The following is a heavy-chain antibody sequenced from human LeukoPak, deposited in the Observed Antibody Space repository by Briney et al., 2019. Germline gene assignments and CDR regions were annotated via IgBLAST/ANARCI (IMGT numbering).Heavy chain of an antibody. D-gene: IGHD3-9*01. J-gene: IGHJ4*02. CDR1: GFTFSSYG. CDR2: ISGSGGST. Sequence: PGGSLRLSCAASGFTFSSYGMSWVRQAPGKGLEWVSAISGSGGSTYYADSVKGRFTISRDNSKNTLYLQMNSLRAEDTAVYYCAKSSRILTGRDFDYWGQGTLVTVSS. V-gene: IGHV3-23*01. CDR3: AKSSRILTGRDFDY.